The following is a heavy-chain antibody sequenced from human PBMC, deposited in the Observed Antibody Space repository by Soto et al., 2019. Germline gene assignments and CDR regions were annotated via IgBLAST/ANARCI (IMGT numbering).Heavy chain of an antibody. Sequence: EGQLLESGGGLVQPGGSLRLSCAASGFTFSSYSMSWVRQAPGKGLEWVSAINNGGTFTLYADTVKGRFTISRDNSHNTHSLQMNSPRAADACGYYCANRADESSGPGAFDVWGKGTMVTVSS. V-gene: IGHV3-23*01. CDR2: INNGGTFT. J-gene: IGHJ3*01. CDR3: ANRADESSGPGAFDV. D-gene: IGHD3-22*01. CDR1: GFTFSSYS.